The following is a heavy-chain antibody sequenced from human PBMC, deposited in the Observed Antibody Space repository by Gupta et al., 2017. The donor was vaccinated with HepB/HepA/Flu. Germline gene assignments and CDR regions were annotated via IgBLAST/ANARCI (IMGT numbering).Heavy chain of an antibody. Sequence: EVQLLESGVGLVQHGGSLRLSCAASGMTFGSYAMSWVRPAPGKGLEWVSAISGSRGSTYYEDAVKGRFTISRDNSKNTLYLQMNSLRAEDTAVYYCAKDGGNSPTTLDYWGQGTLVTVSS. CDR2: ISGSRGST. CDR3: AKDGGNSPTTLDY. CDR1: GMTFGSYA. D-gene: IGHD4-23*01. V-gene: IGHV3-23*01. J-gene: IGHJ4*02.